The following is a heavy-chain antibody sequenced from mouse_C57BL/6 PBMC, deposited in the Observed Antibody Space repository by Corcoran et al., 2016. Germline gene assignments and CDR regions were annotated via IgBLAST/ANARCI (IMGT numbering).Heavy chain of an antibody. V-gene: IGHV1-19*01. CDR1: GYTFTDYY. CDR2: INPYNGGT. J-gene: IGHJ2*01. Sequence: EVQLQQSGPVLVKPGASVKMSCKASGYTFTDYYMNWVKQSHGKSLECIGVINPYNGGTSYNQKFKGKATLTVDKSSSTAYMELNSLTSEDSAVYYCARGGYYSNYHFDYWGQGTTLTVSS. CDR3: ARGGYYSNYHFDY. D-gene: IGHD2-5*01.